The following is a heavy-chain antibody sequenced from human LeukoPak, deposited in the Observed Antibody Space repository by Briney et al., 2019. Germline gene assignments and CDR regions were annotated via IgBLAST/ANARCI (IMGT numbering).Heavy chain of an antibody. Sequence: GASVKVSCKASGYTFTGYYMHWVRQAPGQGLEWMGWINPNSGGTNYAQKFQGRVIMTRDTSISTAYMELRSLSSDDTAVYYCARGRQLHLGELFPFAEFFQPWGQGTLVTVFS. V-gene: IGHV1-2*02. D-gene: IGHD3-16*01. CDR2: INPNSGGT. CDR1: GYTFTGYY. CDR3: ARGRQLHLGELFPFAEFFQP. J-gene: IGHJ1*01.